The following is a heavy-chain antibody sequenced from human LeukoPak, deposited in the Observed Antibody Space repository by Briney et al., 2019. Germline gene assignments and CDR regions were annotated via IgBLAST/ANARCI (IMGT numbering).Heavy chain of an antibody. Sequence: SETLSLTCAVDDGSFSGYYWSWIRQPPGKGLEWIGEINHSGSTNYNPSLKSRVTISVDTSKNQFSLKLSSVTAADTAVYYCARVKKGPRLVPFDYWGQGTLVTVSS. CDR2: INHSGST. D-gene: IGHD3-22*01. CDR3: ARVKKGPRLVPFDY. V-gene: IGHV4-34*01. CDR1: DGSFSGYY. J-gene: IGHJ4*02.